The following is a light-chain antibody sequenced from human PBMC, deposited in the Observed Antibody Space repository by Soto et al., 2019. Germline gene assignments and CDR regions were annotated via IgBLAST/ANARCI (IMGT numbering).Light chain of an antibody. CDR2: EVS. J-gene: IGLJ1*01. CDR3: SSYTSSSIHYV. CDR1: SSDVGGYNY. Sequence: QSVLTQPASVSGSPGQSITISCTGTSSDVGGYNYVSWYQQHSGKAPKLMIYEVSNRPSGVSNRFSGSKSGNTASLTISGLQAEDEADYYCSSYTSSSIHYVFGTGTKVTVL. V-gene: IGLV2-14*01.